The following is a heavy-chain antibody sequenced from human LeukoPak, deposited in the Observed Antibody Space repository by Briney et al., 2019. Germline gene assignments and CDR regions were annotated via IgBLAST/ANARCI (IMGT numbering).Heavy chain of an antibody. CDR2: INWNGGST. CDR3: ARGLEGSGSYYNGYFDY. V-gene: IGHV3-20*04. Sequence: PGGSLRLSCAASGFTFYDYGMSWGRQVPGKGLEWVSGINWNGGSTGYADSVKGRFTISRDNAKNSLYLQMNSLRAEDTALYYCARGLEGSGSYYNGYFDYWGQGTLVTVSS. D-gene: IGHD3-10*01. J-gene: IGHJ4*02. CDR1: GFTFYDYG.